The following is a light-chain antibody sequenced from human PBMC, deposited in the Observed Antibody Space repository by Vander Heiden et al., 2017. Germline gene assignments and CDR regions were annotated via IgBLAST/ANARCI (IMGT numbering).Light chain of an antibody. CDR1: QSVSSSY. J-gene: IGKJ1*01. CDR2: GAS. CDR3: QQDGSSPWT. Sequence: EIVLTQSPGTLSLSPGERATLSCRASQSVSSSYLAWYQQKPSQAPRLLIYGASSRATGIPDRFSGSGSGTDFTLTISRLEPEDFAVYYCQQDGSSPWTFGQGTKVEIK. V-gene: IGKV3-20*01.